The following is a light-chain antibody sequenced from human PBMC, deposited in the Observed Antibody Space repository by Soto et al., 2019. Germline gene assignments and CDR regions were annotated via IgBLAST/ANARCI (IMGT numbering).Light chain of an antibody. V-gene: IGLV2-8*01. CDR2: EVS. J-gene: IGLJ1*01. CDR3: SSYAGSNSYV. CDR1: SSDVGAYNY. Sequence: QSALTQPPSASGSPGQSVTISCTGTSSDVGAYNYVSWYQQHPGKAPKLMIYEVSKRPSGVPARFSGSKSGNTASLSVSGLQAEDEADYYCSSYAGSNSYVFGTGTKVTVL.